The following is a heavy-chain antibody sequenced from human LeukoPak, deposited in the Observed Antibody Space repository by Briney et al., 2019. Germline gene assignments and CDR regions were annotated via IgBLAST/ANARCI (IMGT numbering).Heavy chain of an antibody. D-gene: IGHD1-14*01. V-gene: IGHV4-34*01. CDR1: GGSFSGYY. CDR2: INHSGST. J-gene: IGHJ4*02. Sequence: SETLSLTCAVYGGSFSGYYWSWIRQPPGKGLESIGEINHSGSTNYNPSLKSRVTISVDTSKNQFSLKLSSVTAADTAVYYCAREHTGFDYWGQGALVTVSS. CDR3: AREHTGFDY.